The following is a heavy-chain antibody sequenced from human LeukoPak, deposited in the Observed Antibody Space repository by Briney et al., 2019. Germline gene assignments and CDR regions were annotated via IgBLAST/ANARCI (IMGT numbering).Heavy chain of an antibody. D-gene: IGHD3-22*01. V-gene: IGHV4-39*01. CDR2: TYYSGST. J-gene: IGHJ3*02. CDR3: ARRNPYYDSSGYYLADAFDI. Sequence: SETLSLTCTVSGGSISSSSYYWGWIRQPPGKGLEWIGSTYYSGSTYYNPSLKSRVTISVDTSKNQFSLKLSSVTAADTAVYYCARRNPYYDSSGYYLADAFDIWGQGTMVTASS. CDR1: GGSISSSSYY.